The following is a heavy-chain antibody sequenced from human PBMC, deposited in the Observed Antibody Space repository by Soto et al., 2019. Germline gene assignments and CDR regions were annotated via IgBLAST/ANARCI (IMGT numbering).Heavy chain of an antibody. J-gene: IGHJ4*02. CDR3: ALRMPGGSSATFYD. Sequence: PSETLSLTCTVSGGSISSYYWSWIRQPPGKGLEWIGYIYDSGSTNYNPSLKSRVTISVDTSKNQFFLKLTSVTAADTAVYYCALRMPGGSSATFYDWGQGILVTVS. CDR2: IYDSGST. V-gene: IGHV4-59*01. CDR1: GGSISSYY. D-gene: IGHD3-16*01.